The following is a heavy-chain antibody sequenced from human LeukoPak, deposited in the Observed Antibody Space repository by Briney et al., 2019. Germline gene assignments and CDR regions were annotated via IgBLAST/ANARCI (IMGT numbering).Heavy chain of an antibody. J-gene: IGHJ3*02. D-gene: IGHD2-15*01. V-gene: IGHV3-11*01. CDR2: ISSSGSTI. CDR3: ARELLGYCSGGSCPGGFDI. Sequence: PGGSLRLSCAASGFTFSDYYISWIRQAPGKGLEWVSYISSSGSTIYYADSVKGRFTISRDNAKNSLYLQMNSLRAEDTAVYYCARELLGYCSGGSCPGGFDIWGQGTMVTVSS. CDR1: GFTFSDYY.